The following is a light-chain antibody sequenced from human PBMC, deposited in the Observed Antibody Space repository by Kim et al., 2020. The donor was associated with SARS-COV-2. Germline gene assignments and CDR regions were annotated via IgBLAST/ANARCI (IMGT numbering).Light chain of an antibody. CDR3: QSYDSSLSALV. V-gene: IGLV1-40*01. CDR1: SSNIGANYG. CDR2: GDT. Sequence: KVTSSGTGGSSNIGANYGVNWYQQLPGTAPKLLIYGDTNRPSGVPDRFSGSKSGTSASLAITGLQAEDEADYYCQSYDSSLSALVFGTGTKVTVL. J-gene: IGLJ1*01.